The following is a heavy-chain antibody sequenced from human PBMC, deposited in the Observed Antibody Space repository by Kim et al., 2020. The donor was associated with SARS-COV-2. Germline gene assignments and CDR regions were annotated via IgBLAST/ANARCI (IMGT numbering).Heavy chain of an antibody. CDR3: AKGDDSRNFLYWYFDL. Sequence: GGSLRLSCAASGFTFSNHVMSWVRQPPGKGPEWVAGIRGSGANSYSEDSGWGRFTISRDNSKRMVYLQMNSQSADDMALCFCAKGDDSRNFLYWYFDLWGRGTLVCVPA. V-gene: IGHV3-23*01. J-gene: IGHJ2*01. CDR2: IRGSGANS. CDR1: GFTFSNHV. D-gene: IGHD4-4*01.